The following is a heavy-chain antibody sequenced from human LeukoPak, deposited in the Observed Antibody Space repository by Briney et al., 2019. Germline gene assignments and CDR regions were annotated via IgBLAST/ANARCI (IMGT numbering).Heavy chain of an antibody. D-gene: IGHD3-22*01. CDR3: ARVLYYYDSSGYRNDY. Sequence: PGGSLRLSCAASGFTFSDYYMSWIRQAPGKGLEWVSYISSSGSTIYYADSVKGRFTISRDNAKNSLYLQMNSLRAEDTAVYYCARVLYYYDSSGYRNDYWGQGTLVTVSS. CDR2: ISSSGSTI. V-gene: IGHV3-11*04. J-gene: IGHJ4*02. CDR1: GFTFSDYY.